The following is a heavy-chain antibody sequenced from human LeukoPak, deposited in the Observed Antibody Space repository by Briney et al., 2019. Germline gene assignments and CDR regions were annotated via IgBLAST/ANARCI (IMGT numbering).Heavy chain of an antibody. CDR1: GFTFSSYW. V-gene: IGHV3-74*01. Sequence: GGSLRLSCAASGFTFSSYWMHWVRQAPGKGLVWVSRINSDGSSTSYADSVKGRFTISRDNAKNTLYLQMNSLRAEDTAVYYCASLDLPMYYYGSGSHRTQAFDIWGQGTMVTVSS. D-gene: IGHD3-10*01. CDR2: INSDGSST. J-gene: IGHJ3*02. CDR3: ASLDLPMYYYGSGSHRTQAFDI.